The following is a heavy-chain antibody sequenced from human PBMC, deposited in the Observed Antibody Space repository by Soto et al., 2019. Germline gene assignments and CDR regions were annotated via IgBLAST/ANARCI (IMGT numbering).Heavy chain of an antibody. D-gene: IGHD1-26*01. V-gene: IGHV3-30*18. Sequence: GGSLRLSCAASGFTFSSYGMHGVRQAPGKGLEWVAVISYDGSNKYYADSVKGRFTISRDNSKNTLYLQMNSLRAEDTAVYYCAKDVAPMVGANWFDPWGQGTLVTVSS. CDR1: GFTFSSYG. CDR2: ISYDGSNK. J-gene: IGHJ5*02. CDR3: AKDVAPMVGANWFDP.